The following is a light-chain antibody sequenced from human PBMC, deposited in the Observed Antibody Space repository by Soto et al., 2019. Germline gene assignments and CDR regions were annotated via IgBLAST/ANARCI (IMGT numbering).Light chain of an antibody. V-gene: IGKV1-39*01. Sequence: DIQMTQSPSSLSASVGDRVTITCRASQSIDRYLNWYQQKPGTAPKLLISGASSLRSGVPSRFSGSGSGTDFTLTINSLQPEDFAVYYCQQYGSSPRSTFGQGTKLEIK. CDR2: GAS. J-gene: IGKJ2*01. CDR1: QSIDRY. CDR3: QQYGSSPRST.